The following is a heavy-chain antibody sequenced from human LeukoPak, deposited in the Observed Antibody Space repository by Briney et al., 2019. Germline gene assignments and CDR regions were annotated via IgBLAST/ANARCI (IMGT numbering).Heavy chain of an antibody. CDR3: ETDIWYGDYAVRGFDP. D-gene: IGHD4-17*01. CDR2: MNPNSGNT. V-gene: IGHV1-8*01. Sequence: GASVKVSCKASGYTFTSYDINWVRQATGQGLEWMGWMNPNSGNTGYAQKFQGRVTMTEDTSTDTAYMELSSLRSEDTAVYYCETDIWYGDYAVRGFDPWGQGTLVTVSS. J-gene: IGHJ5*02. CDR1: GYTFTSYD.